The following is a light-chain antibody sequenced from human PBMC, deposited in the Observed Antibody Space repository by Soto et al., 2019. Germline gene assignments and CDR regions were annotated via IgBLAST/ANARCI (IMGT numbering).Light chain of an antibody. CDR2: DVS. CDR1: SSDVGGYNY. V-gene: IGLV2-14*01. J-gene: IGLJ2*01. CDR3: ISYTSSSTPVV. Sequence: QSALTQPASVSGSPGQSITISGTGTSSDVGGYNYVSWYQQHPGKAPKLMIYDVSNRPSGVSNRFSGSKSGNTASLTISGLQAEDEADYYCISYTSSSTPVVFGGGTKLTVL.